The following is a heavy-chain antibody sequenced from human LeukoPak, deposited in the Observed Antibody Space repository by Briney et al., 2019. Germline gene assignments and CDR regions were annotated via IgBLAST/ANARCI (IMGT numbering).Heavy chain of an antibody. Sequence: GGSLRLSCAASGFTFSSYWMSWVRQAPGKGLEWVANIKQDGSEKYYVDSVKGRFTISRDNAKNSLYLQMNSLRAEDTAVYYCARGGDDSGYDRYWFDPWGQGTLVTVSS. CDR2: IKQDGSEK. CDR3: ARGGDDSGYDRYWFDP. CDR1: GFTFSSYW. V-gene: IGHV3-7*03. D-gene: IGHD5-12*01. J-gene: IGHJ5*02.